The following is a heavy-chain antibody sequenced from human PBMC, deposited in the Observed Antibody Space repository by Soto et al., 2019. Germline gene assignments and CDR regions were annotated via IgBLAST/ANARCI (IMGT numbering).Heavy chain of an antibody. D-gene: IGHD2-21*01. CDR2: IGPAGDT. CDR3: AGRRQVINDYYGLAD. V-gene: IGHV3-13*01. Sequence: EVQLVESGGGLVQPGGSLRLSCAASGFTFSDYEMHWVRQVAGRGLEWVSGIGPAGDTNYLGSVRGRFTIARDNAKNSVYLQMNSLRAEDTAVCYCAGRRQVINDYYGLADWGQGTTVIVSS. CDR1: GFTFSDYE. J-gene: IGHJ6*02.